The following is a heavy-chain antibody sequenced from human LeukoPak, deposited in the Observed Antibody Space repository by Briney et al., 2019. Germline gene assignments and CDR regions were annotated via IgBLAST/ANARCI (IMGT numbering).Heavy chain of an antibody. V-gene: IGHV3-21*01. Sequence: GGSLRLSCAASGLPFSTYSMNWVRQARGKGLEWVSTISKTSSYIYEADSVKGRFTISRDTANNSLYLQMTNVTDDDTAVYYCVTRASVNGKTRFWGQRTLVTVSP. CDR2: ISKTSSYI. CDR1: GLPFSTYS. D-gene: IGHD1/OR15-1a*01. J-gene: IGHJ4*02. CDR3: VTRASVNGKTRF.